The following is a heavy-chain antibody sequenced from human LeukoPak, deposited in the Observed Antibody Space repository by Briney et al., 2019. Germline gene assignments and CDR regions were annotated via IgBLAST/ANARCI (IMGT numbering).Heavy chain of an antibody. V-gene: IGHV3-53*01. Sequence: PGGSLRLSCAASGFIFSNYGMNWVRQAPGKGLEWVSVIYSGGSTYYADSVKGRFTISRDNSKNTLYLQMNSLRAEDTAVYYCARAGYSSSFFHYFDYWGQGTLVTVSS. J-gene: IGHJ4*02. CDR1: GFIFSNYG. CDR3: ARAGYSSSFFHYFDY. CDR2: IYSGGST. D-gene: IGHD6-6*01.